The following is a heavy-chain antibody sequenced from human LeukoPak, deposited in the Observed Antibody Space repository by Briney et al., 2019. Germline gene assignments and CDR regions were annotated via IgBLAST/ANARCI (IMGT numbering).Heavy chain of an antibody. Sequence: GGSLRLSCAASGFTFSSYSMNWVRQAPGKGLEWVSSISSSSYIYYADSVKGRFTISRDNAKNSLYLQMNSLRAEDTAVYYCARLTSGGSYRLFDYWGQGTLVTVSS. J-gene: IGHJ4*02. D-gene: IGHD1-26*01. V-gene: IGHV3-21*01. CDR3: ARLTSGGSYRLFDY. CDR2: ISSSSYI. CDR1: GFTFSSYS.